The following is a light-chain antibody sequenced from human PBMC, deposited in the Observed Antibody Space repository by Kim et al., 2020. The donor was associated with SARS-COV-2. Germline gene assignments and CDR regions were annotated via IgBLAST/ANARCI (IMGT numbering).Light chain of an antibody. CDR3: QQTYSNPPT. CDR2: ASS. CDR1: QNIRTY. V-gene: IGKV1-39*01. J-gene: IGKJ4*01. Sequence: GDRVTITCRTSQNIRTYLNWYQQRPGKAPKLLIYASSSLQSEVPSRFSGSGSGADFTLTIAGLRADDFATYHCQQTYSNPPTFGGGTK.